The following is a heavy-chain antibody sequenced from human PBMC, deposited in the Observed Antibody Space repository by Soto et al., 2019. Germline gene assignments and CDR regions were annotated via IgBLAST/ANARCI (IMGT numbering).Heavy chain of an antibody. CDR2: FYYTGST. D-gene: IGHD3-22*01. CDR3: AKYYYDSNTYFYRWFDP. V-gene: IGHV4-61*01. CDR1: GGSVSSGSYY. Sequence: SETLSLTCTVSGGSVSSGSYYWSWIRQPPGKGPEWIAYFYYTGSTNYNPSLRSRVTISVDTSKNQFSLKLSSVTAADTAVYYCAKYYYDSNTYFYRWFDPWGQGTLVTVSS. J-gene: IGHJ5*02.